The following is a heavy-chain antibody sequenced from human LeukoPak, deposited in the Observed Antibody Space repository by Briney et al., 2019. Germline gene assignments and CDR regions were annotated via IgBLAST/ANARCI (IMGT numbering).Heavy chain of an antibody. CDR1: GFTVSSNY. D-gene: IGHD6-19*01. CDR2: IYSGDST. V-gene: IGHV3-66*02. J-gene: IGHJ4*02. CDR3: ARERRGWFQYYFDY. Sequence: GGSLRLSCAASGFTVSSNYMSWVRQAPGKGLEWVSVIYSGDSTYYADSVKGRFTISRDNSKNTLYLQMNSLRAEDTAVYYCARERRGWFQYYFDYWGQGTLVTVSS.